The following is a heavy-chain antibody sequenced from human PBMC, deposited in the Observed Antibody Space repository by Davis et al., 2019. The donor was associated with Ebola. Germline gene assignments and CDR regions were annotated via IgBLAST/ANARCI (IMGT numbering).Heavy chain of an antibody. V-gene: IGHV3-23*01. CDR1: GDSIDNYY. CDR2: ISGSGGST. Sequence: ETLSLTCTVSGDSIDNYYWSWIRQPPGKGLEWISAISGSGGSTYYADSVKGRFTISRDNSKNTLYLQMNSLRAEDTAVYYCARVAAATGYWGQGTLVTVSS. CDR3: ARVAAATGY. J-gene: IGHJ4*02. D-gene: IGHD2-15*01.